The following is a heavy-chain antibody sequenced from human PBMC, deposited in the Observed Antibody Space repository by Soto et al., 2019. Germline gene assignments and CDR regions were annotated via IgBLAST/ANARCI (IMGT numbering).Heavy chain of an antibody. CDR3: ARDGGTYSSSSDLYYYYYGMDV. CDR2: INPSGGST. Sequence: EASVKVSCKASGYTFTSYYMHWVRQAAGQGLEWMGIINPSGGSTSYAQKFQGRVTMTRDTSTSTVYVELSSLRSEDTAVYYCARDGGTYSSSSDLYYYYYGMDVWGQGTTVTVSS. D-gene: IGHD6-6*01. V-gene: IGHV1-46*01. J-gene: IGHJ6*02. CDR1: GYTFTSYY.